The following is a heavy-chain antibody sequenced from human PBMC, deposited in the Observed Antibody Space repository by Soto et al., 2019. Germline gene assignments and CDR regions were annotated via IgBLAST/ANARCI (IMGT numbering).Heavy chain of an antibody. CDR3: GRQGKLRRLIQPPDF. J-gene: IGHJ4*02. V-gene: IGHV4-59*01. CDR2: IHYNGNT. D-gene: IGHD2-21*01. CDR1: GDSISSYS. Sequence: SETLSLTCTVSGDSISSYSWSWIRQPPGKGLEWIGNIHYNGNTEYSPSLKSRVTMSVDTSKNHFSLKLISVTTADTAVYFCGRQGKLRRLIQPPDFWGRGTLVTVSS.